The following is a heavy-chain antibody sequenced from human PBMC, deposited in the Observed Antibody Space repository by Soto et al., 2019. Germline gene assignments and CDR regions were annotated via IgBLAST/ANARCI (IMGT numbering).Heavy chain of an antibody. J-gene: IGHJ4*02. Sequence: LRLSCAASGFTFSDYDMHWVRQAPGKRLEWVAVLWRDGSKVYYADSVKGRFAISRDNSKNTLYLEMNSLRVEDTAVYYCARDGTGWTGGDHRGQGTLVTVSS. V-gene: IGHV3-33*01. CDR3: ARDGTGWTGGDH. CDR2: LWRDGSKV. D-gene: IGHD6-19*01. CDR1: GFTFSDYD.